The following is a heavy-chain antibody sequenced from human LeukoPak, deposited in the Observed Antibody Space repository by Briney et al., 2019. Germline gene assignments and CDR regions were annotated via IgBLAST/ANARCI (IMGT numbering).Heavy chain of an antibody. V-gene: IGHV3-74*01. Sequence: GGSLRLSCAASGFTFSSNWMHWVRQAPGKGLVWVSRINEDGSTTNYADSVKGRSTIFRDNAKNTLYLQMNSLRAGDTAVYYCVRDLGGRSGHWGQGTLVTVSS. J-gene: IGHJ4*02. CDR2: INEDGSTT. D-gene: IGHD1-26*01. CDR1: GFTFSSNW. CDR3: VRDLGGRSGH.